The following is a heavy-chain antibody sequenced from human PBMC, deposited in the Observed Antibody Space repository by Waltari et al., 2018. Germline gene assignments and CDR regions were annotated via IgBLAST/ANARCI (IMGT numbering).Heavy chain of an antibody. CDR1: GFGCSTYN. CDR2: ISSHGAYM. J-gene: IGHJ5*02. V-gene: IGHV3-21*02. CDR3: ARGGWGFYLDL. Sequence: EVQLVESGGGVVKPGGSLRRSCAASGFGCSTYNMNWVRQAPGKGLEWVSSISSHGAYMHYVDSVKGRFTISRDNDKTFLYLQMNDLRDEDTGVYYCARGGWGFYLDLWGQGELVTVSS. D-gene: IGHD7-27*01.